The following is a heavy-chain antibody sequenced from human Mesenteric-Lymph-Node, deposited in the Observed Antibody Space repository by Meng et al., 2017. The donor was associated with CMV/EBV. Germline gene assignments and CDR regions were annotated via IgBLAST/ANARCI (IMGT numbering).Heavy chain of an antibody. CDR2: MFYSGST. V-gene: IGHV4-39*07. Sequence: SETLSLTCTVSGGSVSRSDYYWGWIRQPPGKGLEWIGSMFYSGSTYYDPSLESRVTMSIETSKNQFSLRLSSVTAADTAVYYCARDRYCSDNYCSNAFDIWGQGTMVTVSS. J-gene: IGHJ3*02. CDR1: GGSVSRSDYY. CDR3: ARDRYCSDNYCSNAFDI. D-gene: IGHD2-15*01.